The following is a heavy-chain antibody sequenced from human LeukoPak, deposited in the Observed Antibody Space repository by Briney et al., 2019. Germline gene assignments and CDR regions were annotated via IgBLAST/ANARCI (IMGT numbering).Heavy chain of an antibody. J-gene: IGHJ6*03. V-gene: IGHV4-59*01. CDR3: ARGRVSSSTWYSTYYYYFYMDV. Sequence: SETLSLTCSVSEDSITMYYWTWIRQPPGKGLEWIRYVDHTGSTNFNPSLNGRVSISRDTTKNLFSLRLRSVTAADTAVYFCARGRVSSSTWYSTYYYYFYMDVWGKGTTVTVSS. CDR1: EDSITMYY. D-gene: IGHD1-1*01. CDR2: VDHTGST.